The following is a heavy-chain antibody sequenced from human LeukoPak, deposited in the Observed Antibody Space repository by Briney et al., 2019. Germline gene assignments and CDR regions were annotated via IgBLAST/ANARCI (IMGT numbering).Heavy chain of an antibody. Sequence: PGGSLRLSCAASGFTFSDHYMDWVRQAPGKGLEWVGRTRNKANSYTTEYAASVKGRFTISRDDSKNSLYLQMNSLKTEDTAVYYCARPLGDGYNWGAFDIWGQGTMVTVSS. CDR3: ARPLGDGYNWGAFDI. D-gene: IGHD5-24*01. CDR2: TRNKANSYTT. J-gene: IGHJ3*02. V-gene: IGHV3-72*01. CDR1: GFTFSDHY.